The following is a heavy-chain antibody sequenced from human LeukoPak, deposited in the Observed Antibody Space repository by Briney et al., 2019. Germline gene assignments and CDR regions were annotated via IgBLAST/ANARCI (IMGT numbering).Heavy chain of an antibody. Sequence: GGSLRLSCAASGFTFSDYYISWIRQAPGKGLEWVSYISSSSHYTNYADSVKGRFTISRDNAKNSLYLQMNSLRAEDTAVYYCARDRVNGDPYYFDYWGQGTLVTVSS. V-gene: IGHV3-11*06. J-gene: IGHJ4*02. CDR3: ARDRVNGDPYYFDY. D-gene: IGHD4-17*01. CDR1: GFTFSDYY. CDR2: ISSSSHYT.